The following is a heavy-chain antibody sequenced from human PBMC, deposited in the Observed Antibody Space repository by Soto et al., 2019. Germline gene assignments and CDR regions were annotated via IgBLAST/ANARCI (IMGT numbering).Heavy chain of an antibody. CDR2: IHLSGRT. V-gene: IGHV4-4*02. J-gene: IGHJ4*02. D-gene: IGHD5-12*01. CDR3: VRAGGYESKVY. Sequence: QVQVQESGPGLLKPSGTLSLTCAVSGGSISSIDWWSWVRQPPGKGLEWIGEIHLSGRTHHNPSLQNRVIISVDISKPQLSLTLTSVTAADTAVYYCVRAGGYESKVYWGQGTLVTVSS. CDR1: GGSISSIDW.